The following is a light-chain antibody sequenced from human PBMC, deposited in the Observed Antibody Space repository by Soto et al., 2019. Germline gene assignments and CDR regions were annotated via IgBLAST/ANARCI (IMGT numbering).Light chain of an antibody. CDR1: QSVSSY. CDR3: QQRSNWPPLT. J-gene: IGKJ4*01. Sequence: EIVLTQSPATLYLSPGARATLSCRASQSVSSYLAWYQQKPGQAPRLLIYDASNSATGIPARFSGSGSGTDFTRTISSLEPEDFAVYYCQQRSNWPPLTFGGGTKVEIK. V-gene: IGKV3-11*01. CDR2: DAS.